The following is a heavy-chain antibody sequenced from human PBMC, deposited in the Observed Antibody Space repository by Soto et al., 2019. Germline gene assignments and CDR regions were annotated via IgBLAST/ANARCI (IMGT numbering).Heavy chain of an antibody. J-gene: IGHJ4*02. V-gene: IGHV1-3*01. CDR1: GYTFTSYA. CDR3: ARGLNGYLYYFDY. Sequence: ASVKVSCKASGYTFTSYAMHWVRQAPGQRLEWMGWINAGNGNTKYSQKFQGRVTITRDTSASTAYMELNSLRSEDTAVYYCARGLNGYLYYFDYWGQGTLVTVSS. CDR2: INAGNGNT. D-gene: IGHD5-18*01.